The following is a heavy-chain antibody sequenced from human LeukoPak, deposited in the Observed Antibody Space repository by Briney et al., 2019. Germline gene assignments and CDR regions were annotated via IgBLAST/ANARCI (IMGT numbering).Heavy chain of an antibody. J-gene: IGHJ4*02. CDR1: GFTFTTYG. CDR3: RSGTNPPFDY. CDR2: ISGSGGST. Sequence: GGSLKLSCAASGFTFTTYGMSWVRQAPGKGLEWVSAISGSGGSTYYADSVKGRFTISRDNSKNTLYLQMNSLRAEDTAVYYCRSGTNPPFDYWGQGTLVTVSS. D-gene: IGHD3-10*01. V-gene: IGHV3-23*01.